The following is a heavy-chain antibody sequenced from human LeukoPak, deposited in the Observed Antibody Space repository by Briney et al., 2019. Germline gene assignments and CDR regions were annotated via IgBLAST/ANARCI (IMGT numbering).Heavy chain of an antibody. D-gene: IGHD6-13*01. Sequence: PSETLSLTCAVSGGSISSGGYSWSWIRQPPGKGLEWIGYIYYSGSTYYNPSLKSRVTISVDTSKNQFSLKLSSVTAADTAVYYCARGKAAAGYYYYYMDVWGKGTTVTISS. CDR1: GGSISSGGYS. CDR3: ARGKAAAGYYYYYMDV. CDR2: IYYSGST. J-gene: IGHJ6*03. V-gene: IGHV4-30-4*07.